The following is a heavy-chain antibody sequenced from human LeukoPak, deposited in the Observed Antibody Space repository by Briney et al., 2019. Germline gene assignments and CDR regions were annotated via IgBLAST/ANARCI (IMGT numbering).Heavy chain of an antibody. V-gene: IGHV1-69*04. CDR2: IIPILGIA. CDR3: ARESYGDWFDP. CDR1: GYTLTELS. J-gene: IGHJ5*02. D-gene: IGHD4-17*01. Sequence: ASVKVSCKVSGYTLTELSMHWVRQAPGKGLEWMGRIIPILGIANYAQKFQGRVTITADKSTSTAYMELSSLRSEDTAVYYCARESYGDWFDPWGQGTLVTVSS.